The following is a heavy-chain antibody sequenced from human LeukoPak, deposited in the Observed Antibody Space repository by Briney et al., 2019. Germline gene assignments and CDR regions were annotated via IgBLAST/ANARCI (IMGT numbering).Heavy chain of an antibody. CDR1: GYNFTNYW. CDR2: IYPGDSDT. J-gene: IGHJ5*02. D-gene: IGHD3-10*01. CDR3: ARLLWFGTWGDKWFDP. V-gene: IGHV5-51*01. Sequence: GESLKISCKGSGYNFTNYWIGWVRQMPGKDLGWMGIIYPGDSDTRYSPSFQGQVTISADKSINTAYVQWSSLKASDTAMYYCARLLWFGTWGDKWFDPWGQGTLVTVSS.